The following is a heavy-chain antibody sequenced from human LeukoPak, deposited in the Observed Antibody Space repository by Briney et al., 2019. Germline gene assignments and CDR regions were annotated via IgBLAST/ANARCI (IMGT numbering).Heavy chain of an antibody. V-gene: IGHV1-69*04. CDR2: IIPLLGIA. CDR3: ARDDADSAYADGDY. CDR1: GGIFSSYT. J-gene: IGHJ4*02. Sequence: SVKVSCKASGGIFSSYTISWVRQAPGQGLEWMGRIIPLLGIANYALKFQGRVTIIADKSTSTAYMELSSLRSEDTAVYYCARDDADSAYADGDYWGQGTLVTVSS. D-gene: IGHD5-12*01.